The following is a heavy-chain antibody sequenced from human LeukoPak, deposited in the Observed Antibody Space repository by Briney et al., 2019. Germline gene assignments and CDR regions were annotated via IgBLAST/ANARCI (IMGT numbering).Heavy chain of an antibody. CDR1: GFTFSSYA. V-gene: IGHV3-23*01. Sequence: GGSLRLSCAASGFTFSSYAMSWVRQAPGKGLEWVSAISGSGGSTYYADSVKGRFTISRDNSKNTLYVQMNRQRAEDTAVYYCAKAFVDIVVVPAAPLDYWGQGTLVTVSS. CDR3: AKAFVDIVVVPAAPLDY. CDR2: ISGSGGST. J-gene: IGHJ4*02. D-gene: IGHD2-2*03.